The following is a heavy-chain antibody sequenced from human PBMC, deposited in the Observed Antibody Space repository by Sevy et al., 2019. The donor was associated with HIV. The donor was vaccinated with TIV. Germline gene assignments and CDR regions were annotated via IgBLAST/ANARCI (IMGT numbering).Heavy chain of an antibody. D-gene: IGHD1-26*01. CDR3: TTVKATWGY. J-gene: IGHJ4*02. CDR2: IQSKTDGGTA. CDR1: GFTFSNAW. Sequence: GGSRRLSCAASGFTFSNAWMSWVRQPPGKGLEWLGRIQSKTDGGTADYAAPVKGRFTISRDDSKNTLYLQMNSLKTEDTAVYYCTTVKATWGYWGQGTLVTVSS. V-gene: IGHV3-15*01.